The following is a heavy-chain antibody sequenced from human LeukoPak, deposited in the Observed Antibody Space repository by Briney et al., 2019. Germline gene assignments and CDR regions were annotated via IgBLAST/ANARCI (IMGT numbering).Heavy chain of an antibody. CDR1: GFTFSSYA. CDR2: IGGSGDIT. D-gene: IGHD3-22*01. J-gene: IGHJ4*02. CDR3: AKAHQGIVVVITTPFDY. Sequence: GGSLRLSCAASGFTFSSYAMTWDRQAPGKGMEWVSAIGGSGDITYYADCVKGRFTISRDNSKNTLYLQMNSLRAEDTAVYYCAKAHQGIVVVITTPFDYWGQGTLVTVSS. V-gene: IGHV3-23*01.